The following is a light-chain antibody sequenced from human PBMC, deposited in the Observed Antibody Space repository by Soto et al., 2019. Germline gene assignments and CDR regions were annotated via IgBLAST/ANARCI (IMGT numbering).Light chain of an antibody. CDR2: GVS. V-gene: IGLV2-14*01. J-gene: IGLJ1*01. CDR1: RSDIGRYNY. Sequence: HSALTQPASVSGSPGQSITISCSGTRSDIGRYNYVAWYQQFPGKTPKILIYGVSNRPSGVSSRFSGSKSGNTASLTISGLQAEDEADYYCISYTGSSTSYVFGSGTKVTVL. CDR3: ISYTGSSTSYV.